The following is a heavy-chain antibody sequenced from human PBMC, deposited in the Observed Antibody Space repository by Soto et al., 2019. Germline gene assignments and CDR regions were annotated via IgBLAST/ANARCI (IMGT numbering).Heavy chain of an antibody. CDR1: GLTFSNYA. CDR3: ADSSTICYGCWFDP. D-gene: IGHD2-2*01. Sequence: EVRLLESGGGLVKPGGSLRLSCATSGLTFSNYAMSWVRQAPGGGLEWVSSMSGSSSTTYYADSVKGRFTISRDNSKNILYLQMKRLRAQDTAVYYCADSSTICYGCWFDPWGQGTLVTVSS. V-gene: IGHV3-23*01. J-gene: IGHJ5*02. CDR2: MSGSSSTT.